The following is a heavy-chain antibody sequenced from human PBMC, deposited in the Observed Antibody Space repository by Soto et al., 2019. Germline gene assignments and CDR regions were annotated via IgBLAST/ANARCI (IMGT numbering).Heavy chain of an antibody. D-gene: IGHD2-15*01. V-gene: IGHV1-69*13. Sequence: SVKVSCKASGGTFSSYAISRVRQAPGQGLEWMGGIIPIFGTANFAQKFQGRGTITADESTSTAYMELSSLRSEDTAVYYCARNRGGYCSGGRCYSKRKDNLNWFDPWGQGTLVTVSS. J-gene: IGHJ5*02. CDR3: ARNRGGYCSGGRCYSKRKDNLNWFDP. CDR2: IIPIFGTA. CDR1: GGTFSSYA.